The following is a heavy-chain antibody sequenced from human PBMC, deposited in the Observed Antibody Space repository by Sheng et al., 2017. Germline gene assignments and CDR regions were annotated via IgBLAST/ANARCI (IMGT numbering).Heavy chain of an antibody. Sequence: DVQLMESGGGLVQPGGSLRLSCADSGFTFGTYTMTWVRQAPGKGLEWISYISSSGGTKHYAASVKGRFTISREDAKKSVYLHMNSLRADDTGVYYCARDWEVPSDYWGQGVLVTVSS. D-gene: IGHD1-26*01. CDR2: ISSSGGTK. J-gene: IGHJ4*02. CDR1: GFTFGTYT. V-gene: IGHV3-48*04. CDR3: ARDWEVPSDY.